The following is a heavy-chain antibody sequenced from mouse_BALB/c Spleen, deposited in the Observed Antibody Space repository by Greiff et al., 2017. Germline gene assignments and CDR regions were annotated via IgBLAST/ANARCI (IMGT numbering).Heavy chain of an antibody. CDR3: ASGYGSSYDY. CDR2: INPSTGYT. Sequence: VQLQQSGAELAKPGASVKMSCKASGYTFTSYWMHWVKQRPGQGLEWIGYINPSTGYTEYNQKFKDKATLTADKSFSTAYMQLSSLTSEDSAVYYCASGYGSSYDYWGQGTTLTVSS. J-gene: IGHJ2*01. D-gene: IGHD1-1*01. V-gene: IGHV1-7*01. CDR1: GYTFTSYW.